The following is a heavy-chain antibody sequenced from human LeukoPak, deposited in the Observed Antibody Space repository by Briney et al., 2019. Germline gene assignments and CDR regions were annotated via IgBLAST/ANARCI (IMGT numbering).Heavy chain of an antibody. Sequence: GGSLRLSCAASGFTFSNYWMTWVRQAPGKGLEWVANIKQDGSQEYYVGSVKGRFTISIDNGKNSLYLQMNSLRAEDTAVYYCARHYDTTGYSLDYWGQGTLVTVSS. D-gene: IGHD3-22*01. CDR3: ARHYDTTGYSLDY. J-gene: IGHJ4*02. CDR1: GFTFSNYW. V-gene: IGHV3-7*01. CDR2: IKQDGSQE.